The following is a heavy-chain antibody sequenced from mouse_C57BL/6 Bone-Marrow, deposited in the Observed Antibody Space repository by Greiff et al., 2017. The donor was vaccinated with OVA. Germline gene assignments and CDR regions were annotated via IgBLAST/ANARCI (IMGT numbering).Heavy chain of an antibody. CDR3: ARSGDYYGSSYDY. Sequence: VQLQQSGAELVRPGTSVKVSCKASGYAFTNSLIEWVKQRPGQGLEWIGVINPGSGGTNYNEKFKGKATLTADKSSSTAYMQLSSLTSEDSAVYFCARSGDYYGSSYDYWGQGTTLTVSS. CDR1: GYAFTNSL. V-gene: IGHV1-54*01. CDR2: INPGSGGT. J-gene: IGHJ2*01. D-gene: IGHD1-1*01.